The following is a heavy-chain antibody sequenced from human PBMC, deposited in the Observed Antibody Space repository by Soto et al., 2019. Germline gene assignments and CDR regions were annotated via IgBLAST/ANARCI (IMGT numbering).Heavy chain of an antibody. V-gene: IGHV4-59*01. Sequence: LXLTCTVSCGSISCYYWSWIRQFPWKGLEWIGYIHFSGSTDYNPSLKSRVTISVDTSRDQFSLKLTSVTAADTAVYYCARVTESHFSYYDSTGYYYLFDYWGQGTLVTVSS. CDR2: IHFSGST. CDR3: ARVTESHFSYYDSTGYYYLFDY. CDR1: CGSISCYY. D-gene: IGHD3-22*01. J-gene: IGHJ4*02.